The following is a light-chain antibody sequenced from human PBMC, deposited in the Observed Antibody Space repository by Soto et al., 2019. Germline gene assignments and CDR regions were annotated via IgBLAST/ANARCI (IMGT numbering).Light chain of an antibody. CDR1: QTVTKY. V-gene: IGKV3-11*01. CDR3: QQRASGPWT. J-gene: IGKJ1*01. CDR2: ESS. Sequence: ETVLTQSPATLSLSPGDEATLSCKASQTVTKYLAWYQQKPGQAPRLLIYESSERASGVPSRFRGGGSGTDFTLTISSLEPEDVAFYYCQQRASGPWTFGQGTRVEL.